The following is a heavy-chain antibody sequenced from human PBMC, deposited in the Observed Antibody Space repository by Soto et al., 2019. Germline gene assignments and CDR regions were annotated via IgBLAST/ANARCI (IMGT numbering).Heavy chain of an antibody. J-gene: IGHJ4*02. CDR2: IYYSGST. V-gene: IGHV4-59*08. CDR3: ARLEAN. Sequence: SEPLSLTCTVSGGSISSYYWSWIRQPPGKGLEWIGYIYYSGSTNYNPSLKSRVTISVDTSKNQFSLKLSSVTAADTAVYYCARLEANWGQGTLVTVSS. CDR1: GGSISSYY.